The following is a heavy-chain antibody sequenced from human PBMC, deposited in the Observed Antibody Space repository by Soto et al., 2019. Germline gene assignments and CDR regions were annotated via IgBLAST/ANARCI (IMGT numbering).Heavy chain of an antibody. CDR2: ISGSGGST. D-gene: IGHD2-21*02. CDR3: AKNGCGGDCYSSVAGNWFDP. J-gene: IGHJ5*02. CDR1: GFTFSVYV. V-gene: IGHV3-23*01. Sequence: PGGSLRLSCAASGFTFSVYVMSWVRQAPGKGLEWISIISGSGGSTYYADSVKGRFTISRDNSNNTVYLQMHSLRADDTAVYYCAKNGCGGDCYSSVAGNWFDPWGQGTLVTVSS.